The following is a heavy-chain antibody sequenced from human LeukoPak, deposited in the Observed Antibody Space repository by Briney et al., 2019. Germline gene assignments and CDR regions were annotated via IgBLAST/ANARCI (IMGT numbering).Heavy chain of an antibody. Sequence: GASETVSCKASGYTFTGYYMHWVRQAPGQGLEWVGWINPNSGGTNYAQKFQGRVTMTRDTSISTAYMELSRLRSDDTAVYYCARDLAYCGGNCPDWGQGTLVTVSS. D-gene: IGHD2-21*02. V-gene: IGHV1-2*02. CDR1: GYTFTGYY. J-gene: IGHJ4*02. CDR2: INPNSGGT. CDR3: ARDLAYCGGNCPD.